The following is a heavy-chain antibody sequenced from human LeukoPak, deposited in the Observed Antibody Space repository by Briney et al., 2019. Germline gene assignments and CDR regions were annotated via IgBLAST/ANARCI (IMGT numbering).Heavy chain of an antibody. CDR2: IYYSGST. V-gene: IGHV4-31*03. D-gene: IGHD6-13*01. CDR3: ARAGEYSSSWYRTFDY. CDR1: GGSICSGGYY. J-gene: IGHJ4*02. Sequence: PSETLSLTCTVSGGSICSGGYYWSWIRQHPGKGLEWIGYIYYSGSTYYNPSLKSRVTISVDTSKNQFSLKLSSVTTADTAVYYCARAGEYSSSWYRTFDYWGQGTLVTVSS.